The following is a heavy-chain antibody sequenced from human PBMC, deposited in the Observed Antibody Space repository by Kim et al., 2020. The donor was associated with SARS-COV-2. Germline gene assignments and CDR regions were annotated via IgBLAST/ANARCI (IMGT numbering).Heavy chain of an antibody. Sequence: GGSLRLSCAASGFTFSSYGMHWVRQAPGKGLEWVAVIWYDGSNKYYADSVKCRFTISRDNSKNMLYLQMNSLRAEDTAVYYCARDHQSITMVRGVIIKAGMDVWGQGTTVTVSS. CDR2: IWYDGSNK. V-gene: IGHV3-33*01. J-gene: IGHJ6*02. D-gene: IGHD3-10*01. CDR1: GFTFSSYG. CDR3: ARDHQSITMVRGVIIKAGMDV.